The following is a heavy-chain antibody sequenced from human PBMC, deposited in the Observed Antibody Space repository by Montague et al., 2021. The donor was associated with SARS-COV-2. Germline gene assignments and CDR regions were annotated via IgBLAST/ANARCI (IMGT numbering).Heavy chain of an antibody. CDR2: VLYNKGT. Sequence: SETLSLTCTVSGVSVTDYYWSWIRQPPGKGLEWVGDVLYNKGTNFNPSLKSRVAISVDTSKNQFSLRLTSVTAADTAFYYCVRRPHYDGLNGPLDFWDQGTLVTVSS. CDR1: GVSVTDYY. J-gene: IGHJ4*02. V-gene: IGHV4-59*08. CDR3: VRRPHYDGLNGPLDF. D-gene: IGHD3-9*01.